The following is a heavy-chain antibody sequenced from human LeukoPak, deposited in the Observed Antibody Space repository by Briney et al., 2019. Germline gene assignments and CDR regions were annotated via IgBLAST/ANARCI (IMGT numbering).Heavy chain of an antibody. D-gene: IGHD1-26*01. CDR2: IYPGDSDT. CDR3: ARHSGSSNEGFDY. J-gene: IGHJ4*02. Sequence: RGESLKISCKGSGYSFTSCWIGWVRQMPGKGLEWMGIIYPGDSDTRYSPSFQGQVTISADKSISTAYLQWSSLKASDTAMYYCARHSGSSNEGFDYWGQGTLVTVSS. V-gene: IGHV5-51*01. CDR1: GYSFTSCW.